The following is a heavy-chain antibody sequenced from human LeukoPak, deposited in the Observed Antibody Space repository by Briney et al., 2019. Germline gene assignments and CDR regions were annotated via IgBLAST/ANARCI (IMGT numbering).Heavy chain of an antibody. CDR2: INPNSGGT. V-gene: IGHV1-2*02. Sequence: ASVKVSCKASGYTFTGYYMHWARQAPGQGLEWMGWINPNSGGTNYAQKFQGRVTMTRDTSISTAYMELSRLRSDDTAVYYCARVGGPYYDISRTYYFDYWGQGTLVTVSS. CDR1: GYTFTGYY. D-gene: IGHD3-9*01. J-gene: IGHJ4*02. CDR3: ARVGGPYYDISRTYYFDY.